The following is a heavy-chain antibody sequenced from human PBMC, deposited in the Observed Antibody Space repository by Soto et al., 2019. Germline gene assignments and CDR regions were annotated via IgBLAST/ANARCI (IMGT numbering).Heavy chain of an antibody. J-gene: IGHJ4*02. Sequence: QVQLQESGPGLVKASQTLSLTCTVSGGSISSGGYYWSWIRQHPGKGLEWIGYIYYSGITDYSPSLKSRVTISRDTSKNAFSLKLNSVTAADTAVYYCARSPYYEILTGDLWGQGTLVTVSS. CDR1: GGSISSGGYY. D-gene: IGHD3-9*01. CDR2: IYYSGIT. CDR3: ARSPYYEILTGDL. V-gene: IGHV4-31*03.